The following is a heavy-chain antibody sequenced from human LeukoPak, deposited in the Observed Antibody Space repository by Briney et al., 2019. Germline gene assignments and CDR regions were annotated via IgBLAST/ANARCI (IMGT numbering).Heavy chain of an antibody. Sequence: GGSLRLSCAASGFTFSSYAMHWVRQAPGKGLEWVAVISYDGSNKYYADSVKGRFTISRDNSKNTLYLQMNSLRAEDTAVYYCVRVNGCYGSGSLDYWGQGTLVTVSS. CDR3: VRVNGCYGSGSLDY. V-gene: IGHV3-30*04. J-gene: IGHJ4*02. CDR1: GFTFSSYA. CDR2: ISYDGSNK. D-gene: IGHD3-10*01.